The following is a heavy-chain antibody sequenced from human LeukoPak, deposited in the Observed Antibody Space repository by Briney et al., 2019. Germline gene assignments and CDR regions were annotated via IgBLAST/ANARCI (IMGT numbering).Heavy chain of an antibody. Sequence: PGGSLRLSCAVSGFTLTNYAVHWVRQAPGKGLEWLAVMSNDGKNKYLADSVKGRVSVSRDISKDTLYLQMDSLRAEDTAVYYCAREGHSDLLTGYSPVEYYYYYMDVWGKGTTVTVSS. V-gene: IGHV3-30*04. CDR3: AREGHSDLLTGYSPVEYYYYYMDV. CDR1: GFTLTNYA. CDR2: MSNDGKNK. J-gene: IGHJ6*03. D-gene: IGHD3-9*01.